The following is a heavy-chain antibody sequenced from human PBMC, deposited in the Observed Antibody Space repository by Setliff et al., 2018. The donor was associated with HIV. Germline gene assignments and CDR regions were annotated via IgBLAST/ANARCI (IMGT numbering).Heavy chain of an antibody. V-gene: IGHV4-59*01. CDR2: IYSTGST. CDR1: GFTFSNAW. CDR3: ARVGLSYRLDY. J-gene: IGHJ4*02. Sequence: PGGSLRLSCAASGFTFSNAWMTWIRQSPGRELEWIGYIYSTGSTNYNPSLQSRVSISIATSKNQFSLKLSSVTAADTAVYYCARVGLSYRLDYWGQGTLVTVSS. D-gene: IGHD3-16*02.